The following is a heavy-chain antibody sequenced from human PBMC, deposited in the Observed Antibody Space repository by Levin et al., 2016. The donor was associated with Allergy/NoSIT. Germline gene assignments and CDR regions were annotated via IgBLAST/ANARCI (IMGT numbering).Heavy chain of an antibody. Sequence: WIRQPPGKGLEWVSSISSGSSYIYYADSMKGRFTISRDNAKNSLYLQMNSLRAEDTAVYYCARDQHADYGSGSYSDAFDIWGQGTMVTVSS. CDR3: ARDQHADYGSGSYSDAFDI. CDR2: ISSGSSYI. J-gene: IGHJ3*02. D-gene: IGHD3-10*01. V-gene: IGHV3-21*01.